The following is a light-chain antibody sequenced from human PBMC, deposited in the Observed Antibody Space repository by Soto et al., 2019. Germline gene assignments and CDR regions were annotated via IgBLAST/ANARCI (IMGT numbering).Light chain of an antibody. V-gene: IGKV3D-15*01. CDR2: ATS. Sequence: EIVFTQSPATLSVSPGETVSLSCRASQSVSNKLAWFQQKPGQAPRLLMSATSTRATGIPARFSGSGSGTEFTLTVSSLQSEDCEIYYCQQYHTWPITFGGGTKVDIK. J-gene: IGKJ4*01. CDR1: QSVSNK. CDR3: QQYHTWPIT.